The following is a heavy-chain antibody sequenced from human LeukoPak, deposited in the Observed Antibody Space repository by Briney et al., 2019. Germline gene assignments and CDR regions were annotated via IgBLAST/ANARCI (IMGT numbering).Heavy chain of an antibody. Sequence: PGGSLRLSCAASGFTFSSYWMSWVRQAPGKGLEWVANIKQDGSEKYYVDSVKGRFTISRDNAKNTVYLHMNSLRAEDTAVYYCARDRDVLRYYMDVWGKGTTVTVSS. CDR3: ARDRDVLRYYMDV. V-gene: IGHV3-7*01. CDR1: GFTFSSYW. D-gene: IGHD2-8*01. J-gene: IGHJ6*03. CDR2: IKQDGSEK.